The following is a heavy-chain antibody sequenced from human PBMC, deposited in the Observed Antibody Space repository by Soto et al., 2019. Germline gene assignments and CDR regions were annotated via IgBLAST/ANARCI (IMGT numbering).Heavy chain of an antibody. CDR3: ARNPTDSYGMDV. Sequence: GGSLRLSCAASGFTFSSYGMHWFRQAPGKGLEWVAVIWYDGSNKYYADSVKGRFTISRDNSKSTLYLQMNSLRAEDTAVYYCARNPTDSYGMDVWGQGTTVTVSS. J-gene: IGHJ6*02. V-gene: IGHV3-33*01. CDR1: GFTFSSYG. CDR2: IWYDGSNK.